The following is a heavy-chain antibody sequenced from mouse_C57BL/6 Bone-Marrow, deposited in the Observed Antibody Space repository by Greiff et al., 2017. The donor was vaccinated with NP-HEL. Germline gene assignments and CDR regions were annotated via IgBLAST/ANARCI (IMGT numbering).Heavy chain of an antibody. V-gene: IGHV3-6*01. Sequence: EVQLQESGPGLVKPSQSLSLTCSVTGYSITSGYYWYWIRQFPGNKLEWMGYISYDGSTNYNPSLKNRISLTRDTSKNQFFLKLNSVTTEDTATDYCAREGIYYDYSWFAYWGQGTLVTVSA. D-gene: IGHD2-4*01. J-gene: IGHJ3*01. CDR2: ISYDGST. CDR1: GYSITSGYY. CDR3: AREGIYYDYSWFAY.